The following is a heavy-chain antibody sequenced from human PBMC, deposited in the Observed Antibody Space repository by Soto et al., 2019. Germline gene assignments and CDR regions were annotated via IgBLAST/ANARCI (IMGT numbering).Heavy chain of an antibody. V-gene: IGHV4-39*01. CDR2: IYYSGST. CDR1: GGSISSSSYY. CDR3: ARLKAAAYDYIWGSYRHYYYYYMDV. J-gene: IGHJ6*03. D-gene: IGHD3-16*02. Sequence: PSETLSLTCTVSGGSISSSSYYWGWIRQPPGKGLEWIGSIYYSGSTYYNPSLKSRVTISVDTSKNQFSLKLSSVTAAGTAVYYCARLKAAAYDYIWGSYRHYYYYYMDVWGKGTTVTVSS.